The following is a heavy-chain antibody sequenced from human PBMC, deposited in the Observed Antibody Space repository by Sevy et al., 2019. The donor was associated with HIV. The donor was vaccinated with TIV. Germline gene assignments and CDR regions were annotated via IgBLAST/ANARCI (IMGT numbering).Heavy chain of an antibody. J-gene: IGHJ5*02. D-gene: IGHD2-2*01. CDR3: AKIPAFAENGWFDR. CDR2: ISGSGGST. V-gene: IGHV3-23*01. CDR1: GFTFSSYA. Sequence: GGSLRLSCAASGFTFSSYAMSWVRQAPGKGLEWVSGISGSGGSTYYADSVKGRFTISRDKSKNTLYLKMNSLRAEDTAVHYWAKIPAFAENGWFDRWCQGTLVTGSS.